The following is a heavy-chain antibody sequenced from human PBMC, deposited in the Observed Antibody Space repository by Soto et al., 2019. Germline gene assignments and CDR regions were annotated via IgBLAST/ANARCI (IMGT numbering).Heavy chain of an antibody. CDR3: ARAPKVSGSSQTRPDF. CDR1: SGSFSGYY. D-gene: IGHD6-6*01. CDR2: ISQSGNT. V-gene: IGHV4-34*01. Sequence: SETLSLTCAVYSGSFSGYYWSWIRQPPGKGLEWIGEISQSGNTNYSPSLKSRVSISIDTSKKQFSLNLASVSAADTAVYYCARAPKVSGSSQTRPDFWGQGTLVTVSS. J-gene: IGHJ4*02.